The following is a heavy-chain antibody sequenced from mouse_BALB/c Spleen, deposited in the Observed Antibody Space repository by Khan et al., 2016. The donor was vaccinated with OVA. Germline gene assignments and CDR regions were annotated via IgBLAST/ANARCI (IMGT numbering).Heavy chain of an antibody. D-gene: IGHD1-1*02. J-gene: IGHJ3*01. CDR1: GFTFSSFV. Sequence: EVELVESGGGLVEPGGSLKLSCAASGFTFSSFVMYWVRQTPEKRLEWVATISSADTYTYYPDRIKGRFTITRDNAKNTLYMHMNSLRSDDQDLYSFTNGYYVCFAYWGLGTLFTVST. V-gene: IGHV5-9-1*01. CDR3: TNGYYVCFAY. CDR2: ISSADTYT.